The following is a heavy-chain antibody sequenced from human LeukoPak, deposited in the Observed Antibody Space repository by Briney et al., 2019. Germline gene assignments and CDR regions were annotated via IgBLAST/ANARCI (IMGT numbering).Heavy chain of an antibody. CDR2: ISSSGSTI. J-gene: IGHJ4*02. V-gene: IGHV3-11*04. CDR1: GFTFSDYY. Sequence: GGSLRLTCAASGFTFSDYYMSWIRQAPGKGLEWVSYISSSGSTIYYADSVKGRFTISRDNAKNSLYLQMNSLRAEDTAVYYCARTRRYCYDSSGYYQTGYLDYWGQGTLVTVSS. D-gene: IGHD3-22*01. CDR3: ARTRRYCYDSSGYYQTGYLDY.